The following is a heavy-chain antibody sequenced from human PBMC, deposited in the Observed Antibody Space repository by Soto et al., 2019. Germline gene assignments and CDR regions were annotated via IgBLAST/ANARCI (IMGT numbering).Heavy chain of an antibody. V-gene: IGHV3-48*03. CDR3: ARDRAAGGY. D-gene: IGHD6-13*01. Sequence: EVQLVESGGGLVQPGGSLRLSCAASGFPFSNYEMNRVRQAPGKGLEWVAYISSGGSTVHYADSVRGRFTVSRDNARNSLYLQMNTLRVEDTALYYCARDRAAGGYWGQGTLVTVSS. J-gene: IGHJ4*02. CDR1: GFPFSNYE. CDR2: ISSGGSTV.